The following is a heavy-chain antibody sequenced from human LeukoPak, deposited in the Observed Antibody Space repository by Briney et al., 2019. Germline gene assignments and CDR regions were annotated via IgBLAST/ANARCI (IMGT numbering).Heavy chain of an antibody. CDR3: AREGTAYGDYPYYFDY. CDR1: GFIFSSHG. J-gene: IGHJ4*02. CDR2: ISYDGSNK. V-gene: IGHV3-30*03. Sequence: GGSLRLSCVASGFIFSSHGMSWVRQAPGKGLEWVAVISYDGSNKYYADSVKGRFTISRDNSKNTLYLQMNSLRAEDTAVYYCAREGTAYGDYPYYFDYWGQGTLVTVSS. D-gene: IGHD4-17*01.